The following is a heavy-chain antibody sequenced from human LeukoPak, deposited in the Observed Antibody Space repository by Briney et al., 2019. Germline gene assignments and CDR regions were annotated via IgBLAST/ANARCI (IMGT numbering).Heavy chain of an antibody. Sequence: SETLSLTCTVSGSSISSYYWTWVRQPPGRGLEWIGYIYYRGSTTYNPSLKSRVTISVDTSESQFSLKLSPVTAADTAVYYCARERLVEMSTIFDFWGQGTLVTVSS. V-gene: IGHV4-59*01. CDR3: ARERLVEMSTIFDF. J-gene: IGHJ4*02. CDR2: IYYRGST. CDR1: GSSISSYY. D-gene: IGHD5-24*01.